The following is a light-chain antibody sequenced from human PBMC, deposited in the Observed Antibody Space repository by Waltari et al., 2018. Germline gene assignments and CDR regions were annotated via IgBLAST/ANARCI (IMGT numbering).Light chain of an antibody. V-gene: IGKV1-33*01. CDR2: GAS. CDR3: QQYDTYPWT. Sequence: DIQMTQSPSSLSASVGDRVTITCQASQDISNYLNWYQQKPGKDPKLLIYGASTLQSGVPSRFSGSWSGTDFTLTISCLQSEDFATYYCQQYDTYPWTFGQGTKVEIK. J-gene: IGKJ1*01. CDR1: QDISNY.